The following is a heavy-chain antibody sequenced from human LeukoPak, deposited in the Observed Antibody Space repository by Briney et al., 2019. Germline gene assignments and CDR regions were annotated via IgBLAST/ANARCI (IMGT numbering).Heavy chain of an antibody. D-gene: IGHD3-22*01. Sequence: GGSLRLSCAASGLTFSSHWMHWVRQAPGKGLEWVADIKQDGSEKYYVDSVKGRFTISRDNAKNSLYLQMNSLRAEDTAVYYCARGDYFDRAFDVWGQGTTVTVSS. V-gene: IGHV3-7*03. CDR3: ARGDYFDRAFDV. CDR2: IKQDGSEK. J-gene: IGHJ3*01. CDR1: GLTFSSHW.